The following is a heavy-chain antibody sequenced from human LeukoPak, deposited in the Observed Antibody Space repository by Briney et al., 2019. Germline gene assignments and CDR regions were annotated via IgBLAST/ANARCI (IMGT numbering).Heavy chain of an antibody. Sequence: EASVKVSCKASGGTFSSYAISWVRQAPGQGLEWMGGIIPIFGTANYAQKFQGRVTITADESTSTAYMELSSLRSEDTAVYYCARRFGYSYGYYNWFDPWGQGTLVTVSS. CDR1: GGTFSSYA. D-gene: IGHD5-18*01. CDR2: IIPIFGTA. CDR3: ARRFGYSYGYYNWFDP. V-gene: IGHV1-69*13. J-gene: IGHJ5*02.